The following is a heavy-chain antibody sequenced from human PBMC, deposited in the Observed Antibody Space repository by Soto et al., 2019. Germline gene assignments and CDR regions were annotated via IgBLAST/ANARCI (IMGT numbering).Heavy chain of an antibody. CDR3: ARHWIAGSSIP. D-gene: IGHD2-21*01. Sequence: SETLSLTCSVSGDSISSSSQYWGWIRQPPGKGLEWIGSIHYSGTSYYNPSLKSRVTIFVDTSKNQLSLKLSSVTAADTAVYYCARHWIAGSSIPWGQGTLVTLSS. CDR2: IHYSGTS. J-gene: IGHJ5*02. CDR1: GDSISSSSQY. V-gene: IGHV4-39*01.